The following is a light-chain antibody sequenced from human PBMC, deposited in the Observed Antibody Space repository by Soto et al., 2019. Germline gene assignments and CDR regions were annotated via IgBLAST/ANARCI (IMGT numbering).Light chain of an antibody. Sequence: QSVLTQPPSAPGSPGQSVAISCTGTSSDVGGYNYVSWYQQHPGKAPKLMIYEVNKRPSGVPDRFSGSKSGNTAPLTVSGLQAEDEADYYCSSYAGSSNVFGTGTKLTVL. J-gene: IGLJ1*01. CDR3: SSYAGSSNV. CDR1: SSDVGGYNY. V-gene: IGLV2-8*01. CDR2: EVN.